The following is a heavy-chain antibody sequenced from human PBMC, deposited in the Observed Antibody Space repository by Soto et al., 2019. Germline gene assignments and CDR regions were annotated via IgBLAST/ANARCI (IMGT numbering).Heavy chain of an antibody. CDR3: SRRGDDSLSVDFDR. CDR1: GDTFSTST. Sequence: QVQLVQSGAEVKKPGSSVTVSCTVSGDTFSTSTINWVRQAPRQGLEWMGRIIPVLGPPNYSQTFQGRLTITADTSTNPVYMELSSLRSEDTAVYFCSRRGDDSLSVDFDRWGQGTLVTVSS. D-gene: IGHD5-12*01. V-gene: IGHV1-69*08. CDR2: IIPVLGPP. J-gene: IGHJ4*02.